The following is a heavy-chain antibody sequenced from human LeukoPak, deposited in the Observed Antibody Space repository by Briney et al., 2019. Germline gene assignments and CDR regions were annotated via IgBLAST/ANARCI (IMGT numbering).Heavy chain of an antibody. Sequence: SVKVSRKASGGTFSSYAISWVRQAPGQGLEWMGGIIPIFGTANYAQKFQGRVTITADESTSTAYMELSSLRSEDTAVYYCARGGDYYDSSGYSFDYWGQGTLVTVSS. J-gene: IGHJ4*02. CDR1: GGTFSSYA. CDR2: IIPIFGTA. CDR3: ARGGDYYDSSGYSFDY. V-gene: IGHV1-69*01. D-gene: IGHD3-22*01.